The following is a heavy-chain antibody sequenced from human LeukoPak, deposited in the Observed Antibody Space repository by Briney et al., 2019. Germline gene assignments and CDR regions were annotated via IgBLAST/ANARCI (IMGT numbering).Heavy chain of an antibody. D-gene: IGHD1-26*01. CDR3: ARVNSPRVYSGSYYWDY. CDR2: ISYDGSNK. CDR1: GFTFSSYA. V-gene: IGHV3-30-3*01. J-gene: IGHJ4*02. Sequence: GGSLRLSCAASGFTFSSYAMHWVRQAPGEGLEWVAVISYDGSNKYYADSVKGRFTISRDNSKNTLYLQMNSLRAEDTAVYYCARVNSPRVYSGSYYWDYWGQGTLVTVSS.